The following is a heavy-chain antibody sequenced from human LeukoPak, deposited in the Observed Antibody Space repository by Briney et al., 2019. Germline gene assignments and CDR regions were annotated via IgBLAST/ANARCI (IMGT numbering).Heavy chain of an antibody. CDR1: GGSISSGSYY. V-gene: IGHV4-61*02. CDR2: IYTSGST. J-gene: IGHJ4*02. D-gene: IGHD4-23*01. Sequence: SETLSLTCTVSGGSISSGSYYWSWIRQPAGKGLEWIGRIYTSGSTNYNPSLKSRVTISVDTSKNQFSLKLSSVTAADTAVYYCARDPDGGIFDYWGQGTLVTVSS. CDR3: ARDPDGGIFDY.